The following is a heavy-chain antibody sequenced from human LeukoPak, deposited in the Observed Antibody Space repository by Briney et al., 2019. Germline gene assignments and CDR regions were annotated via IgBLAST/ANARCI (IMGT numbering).Heavy chain of an antibody. CDR1: GGSISGHY. CDR3: ARFGVDYDMDV. CDR2: IHYSGRP. Sequence: PSETLSLTCTVSGGSISGHYWTWIRQPPGKGLEWIGQIHYSGRPDYNPFLKSRVTISVDTSKNQLSLKVTSVTGADTAVYYCARFGVDYDMDVWGQGTTVTVSS. D-gene: IGHD3-16*01. V-gene: IGHV4-59*11. J-gene: IGHJ6*02.